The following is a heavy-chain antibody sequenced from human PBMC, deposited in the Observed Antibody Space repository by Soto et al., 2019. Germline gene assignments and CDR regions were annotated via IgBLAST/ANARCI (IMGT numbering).Heavy chain of an antibody. Sequence: ASVKVSCKVSGYTLTELSMHWVRQAPGKGLEWMGGFDPEDGETIYAQKFQGRVTMTEDTSTDTAYMELSSLRSEDTAVYYCATLSSQGYSFDYWGQGTLVNVSS. V-gene: IGHV1-24*01. CDR3: ATLSSQGYSFDY. D-gene: IGHD6-13*01. J-gene: IGHJ4*02. CDR1: GYTLTELS. CDR2: FDPEDGET.